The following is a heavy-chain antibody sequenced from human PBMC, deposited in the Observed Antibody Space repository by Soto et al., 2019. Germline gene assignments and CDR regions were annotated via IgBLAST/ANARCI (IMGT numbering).Heavy chain of an antibody. J-gene: IGHJ5*02. D-gene: IGHD6-13*01. CDR2: ISYDGSNK. CDR3: ARGRHLAAAGTRWFDP. Sequence: GGSLRLSCAASGFTFSSYGMHWVRQAPGKGLEWVAVISYDGSNKYYADSVKGRFTISRDNSKNTLYLQMNSLRAEDTAVYYCARGRHLAAAGTRWFDPWGQGTLVTVSS. CDR1: GFTFSSYG. V-gene: IGHV3-30*03.